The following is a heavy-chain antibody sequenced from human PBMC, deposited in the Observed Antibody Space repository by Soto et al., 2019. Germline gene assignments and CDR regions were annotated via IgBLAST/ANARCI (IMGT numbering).Heavy chain of an antibody. Sequence: ESVGGLVEPGGSLRLSCAVSGFTFRDYSMNWVRQAPGKGLEWVASVSDSSSYIYYSDSVKGRFTVSRDNARNSLYLQMNSLRVEDSAVYYCARDDFWSASSVGFDIWGQGTVVTVSS. CDR3: ARDDFWSASSVGFDI. CDR2: VSDSSSYI. J-gene: IGHJ3*02. CDR1: GFTFRDYS. D-gene: IGHD3-3*01. V-gene: IGHV3-21*01.